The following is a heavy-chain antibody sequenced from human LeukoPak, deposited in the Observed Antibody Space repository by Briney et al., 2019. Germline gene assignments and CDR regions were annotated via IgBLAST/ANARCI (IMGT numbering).Heavy chain of an antibody. J-gene: IGHJ4*02. CDR3: AKEDYYDSSGLTFDY. CDR2: VSTGSNYI. Sequence: GGSLRLSCTASGFTFSSYSLNWVRQAPGKGLEWVSSVSTGSNYIYYADSVKGRFTISRDNDKNSLYLQMNSLRVEDTAVYYCAKEDYYDSSGLTFDYWGQGTLVTVSS. CDR1: GFTFSSYS. V-gene: IGHV3-21*04. D-gene: IGHD3-22*01.